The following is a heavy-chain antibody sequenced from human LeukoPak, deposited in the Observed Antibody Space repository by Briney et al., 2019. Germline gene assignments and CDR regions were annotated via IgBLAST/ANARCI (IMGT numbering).Heavy chain of an antibody. V-gene: IGHV3-7*01. CDR3: ARDLSAAALDY. D-gene: IGHD6-13*01. CDR1: GFTFSSYW. J-gene: IGHJ4*02. CDR2: IKQDGSEK. Sequence: PGGSLRLSCAASGFTFSSYWMSWVCQAPGKGLEWVANIKQDGSEKYYVDSVKGRFTISRDNAKNSLYLQMNSLRAEDTAVYYCARDLSAAALDYWGQGTLVTVSS.